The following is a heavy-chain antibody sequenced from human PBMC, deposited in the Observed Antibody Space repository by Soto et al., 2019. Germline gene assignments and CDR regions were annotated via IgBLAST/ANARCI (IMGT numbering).Heavy chain of an antibody. CDR3: ARVVIGSSSGGDYYYYMDV. V-gene: IGHV1-69*02. CDR2: IIPILGIA. CDR1: GGTFSSYT. Sequence: SVKVSCKASGGTFSSYTISWVRQAPGQGLEWMGRIIPILGIANYAQKFQGRVTITADKSTSTAYMELSSLRSEDTAVYYCARVVIGSSSGGDYYYYMDVWGKGTTVTVSS. J-gene: IGHJ6*03. D-gene: IGHD1-26*01.